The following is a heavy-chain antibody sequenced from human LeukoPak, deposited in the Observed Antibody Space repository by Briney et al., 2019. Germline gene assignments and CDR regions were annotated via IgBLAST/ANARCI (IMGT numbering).Heavy chain of an antibody. CDR3: ARERRVLRFLEWSQYYFDY. Sequence: SVKVSCKASGGTFSSYAISWVRQAPGQGLEWMGGIIPIFGTANYAQKFQGRVTITADESTSTAYTELSSLRSEDTAVYYCARERRVLRFLEWSQYYFDYWGQGTLVTVSS. V-gene: IGHV1-69*13. J-gene: IGHJ4*02. CDR1: GGTFSSYA. D-gene: IGHD3-3*01. CDR2: IIPIFGTA.